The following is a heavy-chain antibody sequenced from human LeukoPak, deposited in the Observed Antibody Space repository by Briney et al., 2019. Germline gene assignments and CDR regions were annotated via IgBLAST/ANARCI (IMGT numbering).Heavy chain of an antibody. J-gene: IGHJ4*02. D-gene: IGHD6-13*01. CDR3: ARGQPGYSGSWYDY. CDR1: GFTFISYA. V-gene: IGHV3-23*01. Sequence: PGGSLRLSCAASGFTFISYAMSWVRQAPGKGLEWVSAINFSGGSTYYADSVKGRFTISRDNSKNTLYLQMNSLRAEDTAVYYCARGQPGYSGSWYDYWGQGTLVTVSS. CDR2: INFSGGST.